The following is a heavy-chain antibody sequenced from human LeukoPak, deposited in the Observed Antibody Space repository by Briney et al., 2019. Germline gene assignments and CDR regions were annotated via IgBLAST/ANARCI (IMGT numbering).Heavy chain of an antibody. CDR2: ISGSGGST. J-gene: IGHJ4*02. D-gene: IGHD2-2*01. CDR3: ATAKVVSAAYFDS. CDR1: RFTFSSYA. V-gene: IGHV3-23*01. Sequence: GGSLRLSCTASRFTFSSYAMSWVRQAPGKGLEWVSAISGSGGSTYYADSVKGRFTISRDNSKNTLHLHMNSLRAEDTAVYYCATAKVVSAAYFDSWGQGTLVTVSS.